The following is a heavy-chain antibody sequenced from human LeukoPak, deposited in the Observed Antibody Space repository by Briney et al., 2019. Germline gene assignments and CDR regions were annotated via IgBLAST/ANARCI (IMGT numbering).Heavy chain of an antibody. J-gene: IGHJ3*02. CDR2: INHSGST. CDR3: ARLDPPII. Sequence: SETLSLTCTVSGGSTSSGSYYWSWIRQPPGKGLEWIGEINHSGSTNYNPSLKSRVTISVDTSKNQSSLKLSSVTAADTAVYYCARLDPPIIWGQGTMVTVSS. CDR1: GGSTSSGSYY. V-gene: IGHV4-39*07.